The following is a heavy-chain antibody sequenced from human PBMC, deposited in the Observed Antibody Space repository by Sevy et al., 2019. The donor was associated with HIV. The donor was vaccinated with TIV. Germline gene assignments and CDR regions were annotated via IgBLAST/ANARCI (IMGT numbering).Heavy chain of an antibody. CDR1: GFTFSNYW. V-gene: IGHV3-7*03. CDR3: ARDSDSSGYSYFDY. Sequence: GGSLRLSCAASGFTFSNYWMTWVRQAPGKGLEWVAHIKQDGSEKHYVDSVKGRFTISRDNSKNTLYLQMNSLRAEDTAVYYCARDSDSSGYSYFDYWGQGTLVTVSS. CDR2: IKQDGSEK. D-gene: IGHD3-22*01. J-gene: IGHJ4*02.